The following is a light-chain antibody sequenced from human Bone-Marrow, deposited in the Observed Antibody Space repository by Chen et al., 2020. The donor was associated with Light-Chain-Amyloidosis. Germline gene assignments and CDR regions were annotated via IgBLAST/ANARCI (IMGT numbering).Light chain of an antibody. J-gene: IGKJ2*01. V-gene: IGKV1-5*03. CDR2: KAS. CDR1: QSISSW. CDR3: QQYNSYLYT. Sequence: DIQMTQSPSTLSASVGDRVTITCRASQSISSWLAWYQQKPGKAPKLLIYKASSLESGVPSRFSGSGSCTEFTLTISSLQPDDFATYYCQQYNSYLYTFGQGTKLEIK.